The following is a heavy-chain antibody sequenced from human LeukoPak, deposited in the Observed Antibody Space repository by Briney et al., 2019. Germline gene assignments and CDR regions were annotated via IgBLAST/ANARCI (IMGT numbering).Heavy chain of an antibody. Sequence: GGSLRLSCAASGFTFSNYAMSWVRQAPGRGLEWVSAISGSGGTYYVDSVKGRFTISRDNSKNTLYLQMNSLRAEDTALYYCAKGAGSYPFDYWGQGTLVTVSS. V-gene: IGHV3-23*01. J-gene: IGHJ4*02. CDR3: AKGAGSYPFDY. D-gene: IGHD3-10*01. CDR1: GFTFSNYA. CDR2: ISGSGGT.